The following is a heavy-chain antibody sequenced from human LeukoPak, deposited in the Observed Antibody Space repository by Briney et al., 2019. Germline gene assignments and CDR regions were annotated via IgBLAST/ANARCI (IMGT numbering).Heavy chain of an antibody. J-gene: IGHJ3*02. D-gene: IGHD3-3*01. CDR2: IRYDGSNK. CDR3: ARVFRPSLTVFIIRGAFDI. V-gene: IGHV3-30*02. CDR1: GFTFSSYG. Sequence: GGSLRLSCAASGFTFSSYGMHWVRQAPGKGLEWVAFIRYDGSNKYYADSVKGRFTISRDNSKNTLYLQMNSLRAEDTAVYYCARVFRPSLTVFIIRGAFDIWGQGTMVTVSS.